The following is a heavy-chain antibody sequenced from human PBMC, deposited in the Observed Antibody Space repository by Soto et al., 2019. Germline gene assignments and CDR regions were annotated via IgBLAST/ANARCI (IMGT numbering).Heavy chain of an antibody. CDR1: GGSISSSSYY. V-gene: IGHV4-39*01. J-gene: IGHJ4*02. Sequence: SETLSLTCTVSGGSISSSSYYWGWIRQPPGKGLEWIGSIYYSGSTYYNPSLKSRVTISVDTSKNQFSLKLSSVTAADTAVYYCARQIIADDFSTFDYWGQGTLVTVSS. CDR2: IYYSGST. D-gene: IGHD3-3*01. CDR3: ARQIIADDFSTFDY.